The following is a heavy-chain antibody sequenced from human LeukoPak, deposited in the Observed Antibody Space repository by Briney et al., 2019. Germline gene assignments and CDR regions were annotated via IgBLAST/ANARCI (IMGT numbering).Heavy chain of an antibody. CDR1: GFTFSSYA. CDR3: AKDLGVPGVTIPPHDP. D-gene: IGHD4-17*01. V-gene: IGHV3-23*01. Sequence: GGSLRLSCAASGFTFSSYAMSWVRQAPGKGLEWVSAISGSGGSTYYADSVKGRFTISRDNSKNTLYLQMNSLRAEDTAVYYCAKDLGVPGVTIPPHDPWGQGTLVTVSS. J-gene: IGHJ5*02. CDR2: ISGSGGST.